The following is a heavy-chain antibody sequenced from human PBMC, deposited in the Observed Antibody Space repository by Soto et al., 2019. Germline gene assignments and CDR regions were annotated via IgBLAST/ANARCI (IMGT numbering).Heavy chain of an antibody. CDR2: IYHSGLT. CDR1: GGSISSSNW. V-gene: IGHV4-4*02. CDR3: ARVAPEEGNYYYSLDV. J-gene: IGHJ6*02. Sequence: SETLSLTCAVSGGSISSSNWWNWVRQPPGKGLEWIGEIYHSGLTNYNPSLRSRVTISVDKSKNQFSLKLTSVTDADTAVYFCARVAPEEGNYYYSLDVWGQGTTVTVSS. D-gene: IGHD6-13*01.